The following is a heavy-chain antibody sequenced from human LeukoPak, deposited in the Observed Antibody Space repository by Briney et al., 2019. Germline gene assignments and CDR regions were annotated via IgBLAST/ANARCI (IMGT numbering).Heavy chain of an antibody. J-gene: IGHJ6*03. V-gene: IGHV3-7*01. CDR1: GFTVSSNY. Sequence: GGSLRLSCAASGFTVSSNYMTWVRQSPGKGPEWVANIKQDESERYTVDSVKGRFTISRDNAKNSVYLHMNSLRAEDTALYYCARLSAYYYGSYFYYYMDVWGKGTTVTVSS. CDR2: IKQDESER. CDR3: ARLSAYYYGSYFYYYMDV. D-gene: IGHD3-10*01.